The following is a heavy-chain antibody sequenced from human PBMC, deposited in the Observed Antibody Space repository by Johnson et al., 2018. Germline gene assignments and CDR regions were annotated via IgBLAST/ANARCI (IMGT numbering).Heavy chain of an antibody. Sequence: VQLVESGGGLVKPGGSLRLSCAASGFTFIEDYMTWIRQTPGKGLECISYISPSSSDVKYADSVRGRFTVSRDNTKNSIFLHMHSLRAGDAAVYYCARHTRVPGSWGQGTLVIVSS. D-gene: IGHD2-15*01. J-gene: IGHJ5*02. CDR2: ISPSSSDV. CDR1: GFTFIEDY. V-gene: IGHV3-11*06. CDR3: ARHTRVPGS.